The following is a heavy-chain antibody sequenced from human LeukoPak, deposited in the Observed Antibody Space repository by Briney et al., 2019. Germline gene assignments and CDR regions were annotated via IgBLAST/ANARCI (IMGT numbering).Heavy chain of an antibody. CDR3: ARDSRWDCSSFDY. Sequence: KASETLSLTCTVSGGSISSYYWSWIRQPPGKGLEWIGYIYYSGSTNYNPSLKSRVTISVDTSKNQFSLSLSSVTAADPAVYYCARDSRWDCSSFDYWGQGTLVTVSS. CDR1: GGSISSYY. CDR2: IYYSGST. V-gene: IGHV4-59*01. D-gene: IGHD6-6*01. J-gene: IGHJ4*02.